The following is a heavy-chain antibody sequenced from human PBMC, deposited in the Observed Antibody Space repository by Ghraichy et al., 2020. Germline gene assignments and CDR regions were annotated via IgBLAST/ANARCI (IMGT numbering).Heavy chain of an antibody. J-gene: IGHJ4*02. CDR3: ARDLGLSL. CDR1: GASITSNH. V-gene: IGHV4-59*01. Sequence: SVTLSLTCTVSGASITSNHWSWIRQPPGKGLEWIGNVYYGGSATTNPALKSRVTISMDTSNNQYSLMLSSVTAADTAIYYCARDLGLSLWGQGTLVTVSS. CDR2: VYYGGSA.